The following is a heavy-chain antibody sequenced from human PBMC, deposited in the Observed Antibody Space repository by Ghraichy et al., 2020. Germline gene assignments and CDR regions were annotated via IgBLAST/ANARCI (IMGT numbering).Heavy chain of an antibody. CDR3: ARGLITFGGVIAPSYGMDV. D-gene: IGHD3-16*02. V-gene: IGHV1-18*01. Sequence: ASVKVSCKASGYTFTSYGISWVRQAPGQGLEWMGWISAYNGNTNYAQKLQGRVTMTTDTSTSTAYMELRSLRSDDTAVYYCARGLITFGGVIAPSYGMDVWGQGTTVTVSS. J-gene: IGHJ6*02. CDR1: GYTFTSYG. CDR2: ISAYNGNT.